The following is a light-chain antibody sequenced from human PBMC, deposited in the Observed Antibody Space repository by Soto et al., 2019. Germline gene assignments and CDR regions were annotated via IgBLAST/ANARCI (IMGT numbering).Light chain of an antibody. CDR1: QDIRSD. J-gene: IGKJ1*01. Sequence: DIQVTQSPSSLSASVGDRVTITCRASQDIRSDLGWYQQKPGKPPKRLIYGASTLQTGVPSRFSGSGSETEFTLTISSLQPEDFAVYYCLQHYTYPLTFGQGTKVEVK. V-gene: IGKV1-17*01. CDR2: GAS. CDR3: LQHYTYPLT.